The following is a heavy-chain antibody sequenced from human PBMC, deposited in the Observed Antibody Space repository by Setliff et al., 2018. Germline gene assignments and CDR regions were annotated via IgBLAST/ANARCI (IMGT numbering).Heavy chain of an antibody. CDR2: ISYTGST. V-gene: IGHV4-59*08. D-gene: IGHD2-8*02. CDR3: ARLSPYNTGPPFDY. CDR1: GDSIFDNY. Sequence: PSETLSLTCSVSGDSIFDNYGSWIRQSPGRGLEWIAYISYTGSTNYNPSLKSRVTISLDTSKNHFSLNLRSVTAADTAVYYCARLSPYNTGPPFDYWGQGTLVTVSS. J-gene: IGHJ4*02.